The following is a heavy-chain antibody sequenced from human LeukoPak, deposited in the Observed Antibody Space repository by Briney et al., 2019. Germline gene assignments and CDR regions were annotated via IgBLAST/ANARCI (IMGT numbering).Heavy chain of an antibody. CDR2: IYYSGST. CDR3: ARGRLGYSGYS. J-gene: IGHJ4*02. Sequence: SETLSLTCTVSGGSISSSSYYWGWIRQPPGKGLEWIGSIYYSGSTYYNPSLKSRVTISVDTSKNQFSLKLSSVTAADTAVYYCARGRLGYSGYSWGQGTLVTVSS. CDR1: GGSISSSSYY. D-gene: IGHD5-12*01. V-gene: IGHV4-39*07.